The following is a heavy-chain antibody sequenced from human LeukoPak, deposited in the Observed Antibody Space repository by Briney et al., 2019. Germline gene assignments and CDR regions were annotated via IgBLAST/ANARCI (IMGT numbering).Heavy chain of an antibody. J-gene: IGHJ4*02. CDR3: ARDARATAGREFDY. Sequence: ASVKVSCKASGGTFSSYAISWVRQAPGQRLEWMGRIIPILGIANYAQKFQGRVTITADKSTSTAYMELSSLRSEDTAVYYCARDARATAGREFDYWGQGTLVTVSS. CDR1: GGTFSSYA. CDR2: IIPILGIA. D-gene: IGHD4-11*01. V-gene: IGHV1-69*04.